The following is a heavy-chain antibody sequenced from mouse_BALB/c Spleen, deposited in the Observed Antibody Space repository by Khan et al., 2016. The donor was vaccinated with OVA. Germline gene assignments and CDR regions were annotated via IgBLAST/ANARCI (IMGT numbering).Heavy chain of an antibody. J-gene: IGHJ3*01. CDR1: GYTFTSYT. CDR2: INPSNGYT. CDR3: VRDGAYNRRAGWFAY. D-gene: IGHD1-3*01. V-gene: IGHV1-4*01. Sequence: VQLQESGAELARPGASVKMSCKASGYTFTSYTIHWIKLRPGQGLEWIGYINPSNGYTNYNQKFKDKATLTADKSSTTAYMQLSSLTSDDSAVYNCVRDGAYNRRAGWFAYWGQGTLVTVSA.